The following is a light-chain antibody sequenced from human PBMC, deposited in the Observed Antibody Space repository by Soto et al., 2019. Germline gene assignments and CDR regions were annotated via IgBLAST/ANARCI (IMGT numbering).Light chain of an antibody. V-gene: IGKV3-15*01. Sequence: EVIMTQSPATLSLSPGERATLSFMASESISNNLAWYQQKPGQTPRLLLYGASTRATGIPARFSGSGSGTEFTLSISSLQSEDFAVYYCQQYNNWPPTWTFGQGTKV. J-gene: IGKJ1*01. CDR1: ESISNN. CDR2: GAS. CDR3: QQYNNWPPTWT.